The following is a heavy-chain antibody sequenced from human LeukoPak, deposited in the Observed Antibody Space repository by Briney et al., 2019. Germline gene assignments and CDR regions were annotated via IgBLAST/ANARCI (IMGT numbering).Heavy chain of an antibody. Sequence: GGSLRLSCAASGFTVSSNYMSWVRHAPGKGLEWVSVIYSGGSTYYADSVKGRFTISRDNSKNTLYLQMNSLRAEDTAVYYCARGAGYSYGYVLDYWGQGTLVTVSS. D-gene: IGHD5-18*01. CDR3: ARGAGYSYGYVLDY. V-gene: IGHV3-53*01. J-gene: IGHJ4*02. CDR1: GFTVSSNY. CDR2: IYSGGST.